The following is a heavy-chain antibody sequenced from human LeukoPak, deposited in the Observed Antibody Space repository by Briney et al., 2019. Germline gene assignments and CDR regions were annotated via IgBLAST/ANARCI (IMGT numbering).Heavy chain of an antibody. J-gene: IGHJ4*02. CDR2: INPNSGGT. CDR1: GYTFTGYY. CDR3: AREGVGATIFDY. Sequence: ASVKVSCKASGYTFTGYYMHWVRQAPGQGLEWMGGINPNSGGTNYAQKFQGRVTMTRDTSISTAYMELSRLRSDDTAVYYCAREGVGATIFDYWGQGTLVTVSS. D-gene: IGHD1-26*01. V-gene: IGHV1-2*02.